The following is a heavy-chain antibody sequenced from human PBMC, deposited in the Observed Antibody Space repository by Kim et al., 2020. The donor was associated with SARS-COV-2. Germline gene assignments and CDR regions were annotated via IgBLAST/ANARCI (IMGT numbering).Heavy chain of an antibody. V-gene: IGHV3-23*01. J-gene: IGHJ4*02. CDR3: AKAWT. CDR2: SESGGTT. D-gene: IGHD3-3*01. Sequence: SESGGTTYYADSVKGRFTISRDNSKNTLYLQMNRLGAEDTAVYYCAKAWTWGQGTLVTVSS.